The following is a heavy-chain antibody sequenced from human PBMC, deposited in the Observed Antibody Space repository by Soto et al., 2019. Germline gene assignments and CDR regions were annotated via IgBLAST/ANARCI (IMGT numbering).Heavy chain of an antibody. Sequence: PGGSLRLSCAASGFTFSNAWMNWVRQAPGKGLEWVGRIKSKTDGGTTDYAAPVKGRFTISRDDSKNTLYLQMNSLKTEDTAVYYCTTGYDFWSGYYSELNFDYWGQGTLVTVSS. CDR1: GFTFSNAW. CDR3: TTGYDFWSGYYSELNFDY. D-gene: IGHD3-3*01. CDR2: IKSKTDGGTT. J-gene: IGHJ4*02. V-gene: IGHV3-15*07.